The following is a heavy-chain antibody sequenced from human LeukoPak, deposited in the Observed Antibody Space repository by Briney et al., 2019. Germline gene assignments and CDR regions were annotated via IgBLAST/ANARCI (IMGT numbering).Heavy chain of an antibody. J-gene: IGHJ4*02. V-gene: IGHV3-7*01. CDR2: IKQDGSEK. D-gene: IGHD6-13*01. CDR3: TTSYSSSWYASGTDY. CDR1: GFTFSSYS. Sequence: GGSLRLSCAASGFTFSSYSMNWVRQAPGKGLEWVANIKQDGSEKHYVDSVKGRFTISRDNAKNSLYLQMNSLRDEDTAVYYCTTSYSSSWYASGTDYWGQGTLVTVSS.